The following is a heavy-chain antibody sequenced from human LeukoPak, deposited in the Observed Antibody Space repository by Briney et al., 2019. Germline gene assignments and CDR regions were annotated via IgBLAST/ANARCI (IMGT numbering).Heavy chain of an antibody. CDR3: GGTFDSSGSSFDY. CDR1: GFTFSSYG. V-gene: IGHV3-30*03. J-gene: IGHJ4*02. CDR2: ISYDGSNK. Sequence: GGSLRLSWAASGFTFSSYGMHWVRQAPGKGLEWVAVISYDGSNKYYADSVKGRFTISRDNSKNTLYLQMNSLRAEDTAVYYCGGTFDSSGSSFDYWGQGTLVTVSS. D-gene: IGHD3-22*01.